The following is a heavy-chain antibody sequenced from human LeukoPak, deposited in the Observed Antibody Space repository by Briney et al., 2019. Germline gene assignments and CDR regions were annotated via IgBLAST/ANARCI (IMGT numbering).Heavy chain of an antibody. CDR3: AREDSQYFQH. V-gene: IGHV1-18*01. CDR2: INSYNGNT. Sequence: ASMKVSCKASGYTFTSYGISWVRQAPGQGLEWMGWINSYNGNTNYAQKLQGRVTMTTDTPTSTAYMEVRSLRSDDTAVYYCAREDSQYFQHWGQGTLVTVSS. CDR1: GYTFTSYG. J-gene: IGHJ1*01.